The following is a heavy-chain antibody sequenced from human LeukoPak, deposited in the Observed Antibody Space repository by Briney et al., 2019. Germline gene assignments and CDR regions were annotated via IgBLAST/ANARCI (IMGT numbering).Heavy chain of an antibody. J-gene: IGHJ4*02. V-gene: IGHV1-69*05. CDR1: GGTFSSYA. CDR3: ARDRSIAARVGFDY. CDR2: IIPILGTA. Sequence: ASVKVSCKASGGTFSSYAISWVRQAPGQGLEWMGGIIPILGTANYAQKFQGRVTITTDESTSTAYMELSSLRSEDTAVYYCARDRSIAARVGFDYWGQGTLVTVSS. D-gene: IGHD6-6*01.